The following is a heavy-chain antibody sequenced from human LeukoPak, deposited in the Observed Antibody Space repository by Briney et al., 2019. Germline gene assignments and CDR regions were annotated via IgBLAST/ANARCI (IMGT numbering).Heavy chain of an antibody. D-gene: IGHD3-3*01. CDR2: IKQDGSEK. Sequence: GSLRLSCAASGFTFSSYWMGWVRQAPGKGLEWVANIKQDGSEKYYVDSVKGRFTISRDNAKNSLYLQMNSLRAEDTAVYYCAKDSALRADRVVTSFDYWGQGTLVTVSS. CDR1: GFTFSSYW. V-gene: IGHV3-7*03. CDR3: AKDSALRADRVVTSFDY. J-gene: IGHJ4*02.